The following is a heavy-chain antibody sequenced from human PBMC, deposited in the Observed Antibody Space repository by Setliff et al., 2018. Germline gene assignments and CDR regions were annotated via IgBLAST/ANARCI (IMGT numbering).Heavy chain of an antibody. D-gene: IGHD6-19*01. V-gene: IGHV4-34*01. CDR2: INHSGST. J-gene: IGHJ4*02. CDR3: ARAGNIAVAGKALDY. Sequence: SETLSLTCAVYGRSFSGYYWSWIRQPPGKGLEWIGEINHSGSTNYNPSLKSRVTISVDTSKNQFSLQLNSVTPEDTAVYYCARAGNIAVAGKALDYWGQGTLVTVSS. CDR1: GRSFSGYY.